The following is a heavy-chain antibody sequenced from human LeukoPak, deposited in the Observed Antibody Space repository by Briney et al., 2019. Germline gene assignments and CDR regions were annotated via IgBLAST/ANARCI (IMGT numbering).Heavy chain of an antibody. CDR3: ARGSYGPNTYYYDRSGYYQYYFDY. V-gene: IGHV4-39*01. CDR2: IYYSGNT. D-gene: IGHD3-22*01. CDR1: GGSISSSSYY. J-gene: IGHJ4*02. Sequence: PSETLSLTCTVSGGSISSSSYYWGWIRQPPGKGLEWIGSIYYSGNTYYNPSLKSRVTISVDTSKNQFSLKLSSVTAADTAVYYCARGSYGPNTYYYDRSGYYQYYFDYWGQGTLVTVSS.